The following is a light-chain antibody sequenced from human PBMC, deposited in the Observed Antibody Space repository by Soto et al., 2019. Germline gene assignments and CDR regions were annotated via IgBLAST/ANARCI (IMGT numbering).Light chain of an antibody. CDR1: QSVGSY. J-gene: IGKJ1*01. CDR3: QHYGASPWT. CDR2: RAS. Sequence: EIVLIQSPATLSLSPGERATLSCRASQSVGSYLAWYQQKPGQAPRVLIYRASIRATGISDRFSGSGSGTDFTLTISRLEPEDFAVYYCQHYGASPWTFGQGTKVDIK. V-gene: IGKV3-20*01.